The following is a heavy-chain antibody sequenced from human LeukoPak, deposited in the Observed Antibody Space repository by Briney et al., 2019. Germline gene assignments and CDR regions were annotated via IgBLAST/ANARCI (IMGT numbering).Heavy chain of an antibody. V-gene: IGHV3-13*01. Sequence: GGSLRLSCAASGFTPSSYAMHWVRQPAGKGLEWVSAIGTAGDTFYPGSVKGRFTISRENAKKSLFLQMNSPRAEDTAVYYCARQNTPHGNFDYWGQGTLVTVSS. CDR1: GFTPSSYA. D-gene: IGHD1-26*01. J-gene: IGHJ4*02. CDR2: IGTAGDT. CDR3: ARQNTPHGNFDY.